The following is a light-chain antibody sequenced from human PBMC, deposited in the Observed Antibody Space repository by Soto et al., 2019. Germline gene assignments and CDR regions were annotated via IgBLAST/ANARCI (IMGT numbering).Light chain of an antibody. CDR1: QSISTY. CDR3: QQTNITPRP. V-gene: IGKV1-39*01. Sequence: DIQMTQSPSSLSASVGDRVTITCRASQSISTYLNWYQQKPGKAPRLLIFGASNLQSGVSSRFSGSGSGTDFTLTISSLQTDDFATYFCQQTNITPRPCGGGTNVEVK. J-gene: IGKJ4*01. CDR2: GAS.